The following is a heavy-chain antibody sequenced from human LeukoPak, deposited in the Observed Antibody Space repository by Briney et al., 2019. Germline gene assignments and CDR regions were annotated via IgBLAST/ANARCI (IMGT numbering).Heavy chain of an antibody. V-gene: IGHV4-31*03. CDR3: ARAQIAARSFDY. Sequence: SETLSLTCTVSGGSISSGGYYWSWIRQHPGKGLEWIGYIYYSGSTYYNPSLKSRVTISVDTSKNQFSLKLSSVTAADTAVYHCARAQIAARSFDYWGQGTLVTVSS. CDR1: GGSISSGGYY. J-gene: IGHJ4*02. D-gene: IGHD6-6*01. CDR2: IYYSGST.